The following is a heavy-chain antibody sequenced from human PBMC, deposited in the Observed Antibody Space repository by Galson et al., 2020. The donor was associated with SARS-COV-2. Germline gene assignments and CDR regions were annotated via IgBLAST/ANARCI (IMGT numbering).Heavy chain of an antibody. Sequence: GGSLSLSCAASGLTVSTNYMSWVRQAPGKGLEWVSVTHNGGSTYYADFVKGRFTISRDSSKNTLFLQMNSLRAEDTAIYYCVSGVEQWLADHWGQGTLVTVSS. D-gene: IGHD6-19*01. J-gene: IGHJ5*02. V-gene: IGHV3-53*01. CDR1: GLTVSTNY. CDR3: VSGVEQWLADH. CDR2: THNGGST.